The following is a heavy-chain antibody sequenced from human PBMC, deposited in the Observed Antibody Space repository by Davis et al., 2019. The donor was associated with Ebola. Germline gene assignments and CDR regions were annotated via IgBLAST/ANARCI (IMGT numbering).Heavy chain of an antibody. CDR1: GFTFSSYS. CDR2: ISSSSSYI. D-gene: IGHD6-13*01. Sequence: GESLKISCAASGFTFSSYSMNWVRQAPGKGLEWVSSISSSSSYIYYADSVKGRFTISRDNAKNSLYLQMNSLRAEDTAVYYCARDPGIAAAGRDYWGQGTLVTVSS. CDR3: ARDPGIAAAGRDY. V-gene: IGHV3-21*01. J-gene: IGHJ4*02.